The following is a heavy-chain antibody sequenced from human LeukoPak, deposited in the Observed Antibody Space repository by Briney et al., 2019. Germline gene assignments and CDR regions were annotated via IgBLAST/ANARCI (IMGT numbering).Heavy chain of an antibody. CDR2: IYYSGST. D-gene: IGHD3-22*01. J-gene: IGHJ4*02. CDR3: ASRERITMIVVVMDFDY. Sequence: SETLSLTCTLSVGSISSSSYYRGWIRQPPGKGLEWIGRIYYSGSTYYNPSLKSRVTISVDTSKNQFSLKLSSVTAADTAVYYCASRERITMIVVVMDFDYWGQGTLVTVSS. CDR1: VGSISSSSYY. V-gene: IGHV4-39*01.